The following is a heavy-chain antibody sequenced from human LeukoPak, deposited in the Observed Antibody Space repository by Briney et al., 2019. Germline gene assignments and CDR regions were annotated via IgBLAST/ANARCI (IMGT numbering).Heavy chain of an antibody. CDR2: INHSGST. J-gene: IGHJ5*02. D-gene: IGHD3-10*01. CDR3: ARTPLRGATFFTSYPNWFDT. V-gene: IGHV4-34*01. Sequence: KPSETLSLTCAVYGGSFSGYYWSWIRQPPGKGLEWIGEINHSGSTNYNPSLKSRLSISVDTSKIQFSLRLSSVTVADTAVYYCARTPLRGATFFTSYPNWFDTWGQGTLVTVSS. CDR1: GGSFSGYY.